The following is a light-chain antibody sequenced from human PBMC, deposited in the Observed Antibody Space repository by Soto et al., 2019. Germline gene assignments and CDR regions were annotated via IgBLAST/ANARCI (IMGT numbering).Light chain of an antibody. CDR2: ETS. CDR3: RQQGNRDPLT. Sequence: IVLTQSPGSLSLSPGDRATLSCRASQSVYSDYVAWYQKKPGQAPKILIYETSTRVTGIPDRFSGSGAGGNFFLPTISLVQDDFSAYYCRQQGNRDPLTFGPGTKVDMK. CDR1: QSVYSDY. V-gene: IGKV3D-20*02. J-gene: IGKJ3*01.